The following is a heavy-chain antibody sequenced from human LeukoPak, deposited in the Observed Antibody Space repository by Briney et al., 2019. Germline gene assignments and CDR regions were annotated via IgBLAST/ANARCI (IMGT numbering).Heavy chain of an antibody. CDR1: GFTFKKYA. J-gene: IGHJ4*02. Sequence: PGGSLRLSCAASGFTFKKYAVTWVRQAPGKGLEWVSTISASDGSTHYADSVKGRFTISRDNSKNTLYLQMNSLRAEDTAVYYCAKKYYYGSGTYLFYFDCWGQGTLVTVSS. V-gene: IGHV3-23*01. CDR3: AKKYYYGSGTYLFYFDC. CDR2: ISASDGST. D-gene: IGHD3-10*01.